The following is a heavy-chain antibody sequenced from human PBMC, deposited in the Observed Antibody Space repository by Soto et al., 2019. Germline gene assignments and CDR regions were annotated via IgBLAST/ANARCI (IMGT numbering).Heavy chain of an antibody. CDR3: ARRDSSGYDPDAFDI. D-gene: IGHD3-22*01. V-gene: IGHV5-51*01. CDR1: GYEFTSYW. CDR2: IFPGDSDT. Sequence: GESLKISCKGSGYEFTSYWIGWVRRMPGKGLEWMGIIFPGDSDTRYSPSFHGQVTISADNSISTAYLQWSSLRASDTAMYYCARRDSSGYDPDAFDIWGQGTLVTVSS. J-gene: IGHJ3*02.